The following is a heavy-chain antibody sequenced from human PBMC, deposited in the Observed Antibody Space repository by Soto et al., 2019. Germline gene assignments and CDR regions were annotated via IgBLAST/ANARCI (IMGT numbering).Heavy chain of an antibody. Sequence: EVQLVESGGGLVKPGGSLRLSCAASGFTFSHAWMSWVRQAQGKGLEWVGRIKTNTDGGTTDYAAPVKGRFTISRDDSKNTLNLQMNRLKAEDTTVFNCTQERISYGDYVPDFYYYGMDVWGEGTTVTVAS. CDR2: IKTNTDGGTT. J-gene: IGHJ6*04. CDR1: GFTFSHAW. CDR3: TQERISYGDYVPDFYYYGMDV. V-gene: IGHV3-15*01. D-gene: IGHD4-17*01.